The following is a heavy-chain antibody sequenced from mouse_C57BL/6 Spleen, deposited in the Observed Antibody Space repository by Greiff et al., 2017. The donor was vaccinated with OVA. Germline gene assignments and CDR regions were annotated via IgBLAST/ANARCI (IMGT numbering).Heavy chain of an antibody. V-gene: IGHV1-53*01. J-gene: IGHJ3*01. D-gene: IGHD3-3*01. CDR1: GYTFTSYW. Sequence: QVQLQQPGTELVKPGASVKLSCKASGYTFTSYWMHWVKQRPGQGLEWIGNINPSNGGTNYNEKFKSKATLTVDKSSSTAYMQLSSLTSEDSAVYDCARGEGRGGWFAYWGQGTLVTVSA. CDR3: ARGEGRGGWFAY. CDR2: INPSNGGT.